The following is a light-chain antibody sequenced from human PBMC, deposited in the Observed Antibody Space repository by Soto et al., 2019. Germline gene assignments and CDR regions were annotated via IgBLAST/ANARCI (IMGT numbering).Light chain of an antibody. J-gene: IGLJ2*01. Sequence: QSVLTQPASVSGSPGQSITISCTGTSSDVGGYNYVSWYQHLPGRAPKLIIYEVSHRPSGVSNRFSGSKSGNTASLTISGLQAEDEADYYCTSYTSATPVVFGGGTKLTVL. CDR2: EVS. CDR1: SSDVGGYNY. CDR3: TSYTSATPVV. V-gene: IGLV2-14*01.